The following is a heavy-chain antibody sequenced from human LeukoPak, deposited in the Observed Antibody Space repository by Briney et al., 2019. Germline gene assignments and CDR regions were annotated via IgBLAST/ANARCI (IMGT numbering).Heavy chain of an antibody. CDR2: VYYSGAT. D-gene: IGHD3-16*02. CDR1: GDSISNNY. J-gene: IGHJ4*02. CDR3: ARSDIWGSYRFLDY. V-gene: IGHV4-59*01. Sequence: SETLSLTCTVSGDSISNNYWNWIRQPPGRGLEWIGYVYYSGATYYNPSLESRITMSVDTSRNQFFLKLSSVTAADTAVYYCARSDIWGSYRFLDYWGQGALVTVSS.